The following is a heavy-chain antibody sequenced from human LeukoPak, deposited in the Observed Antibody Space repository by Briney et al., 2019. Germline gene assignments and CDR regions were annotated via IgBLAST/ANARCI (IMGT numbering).Heavy chain of an antibody. Sequence: EASVKVSCKASGYTFTGYYMHWVRQAPGQGLEWMGRINPNSGGTNYAQKFQGRVTMTRDTSTSTVYMELSSLRSEDTAVYYCARVSDGFLPPRYRSMDVWGQGTTVTVSS. CDR1: GYTFTGYY. J-gene: IGHJ6*02. CDR2: INPNSGGT. D-gene: IGHD3-3*01. V-gene: IGHV1-2*06. CDR3: ARVSDGFLPPRYRSMDV.